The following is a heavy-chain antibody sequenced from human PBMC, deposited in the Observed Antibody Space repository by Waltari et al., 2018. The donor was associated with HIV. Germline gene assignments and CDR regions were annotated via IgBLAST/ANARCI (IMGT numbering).Heavy chain of an antibody. CDR1: GGTFSSYA. CDR2: IIPIFGTA. D-gene: IGHD2-2*01. CDR3: ARWPHCSSTSCYRRLWFDP. J-gene: IGHJ5*02. Sequence: QVQLVQSGAEVKKPGSSVKVSCKASGGTFSSYAISWVRQAPGPGLEWMGGIIPIFGTANYAQKFQGRVTITADKSTSTAYMELSSLRSEDTAVYYCARWPHCSSTSCYRRLWFDPWGQGTLVTVSS. V-gene: IGHV1-69*06.